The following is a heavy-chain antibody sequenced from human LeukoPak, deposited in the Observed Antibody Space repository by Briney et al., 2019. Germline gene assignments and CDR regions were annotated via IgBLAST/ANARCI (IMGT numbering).Heavy chain of an antibody. V-gene: IGHV4-34*01. J-gene: IGHJ4*02. CDR2: INHSGST. CDR3: ARDGGDSSGLFDY. D-gene: IGHD3-22*01. CDR1: GGSFSGYY. Sequence: PSETLSLTCAVYGGSFSGYYWSWIRQPPGKGLEWIGEINHSGSTNYNPSLKSRVTISVDTSKNQFSLKLSSVTAADTAVYYCARDGGDSSGLFDYWGQGTLVTVSS.